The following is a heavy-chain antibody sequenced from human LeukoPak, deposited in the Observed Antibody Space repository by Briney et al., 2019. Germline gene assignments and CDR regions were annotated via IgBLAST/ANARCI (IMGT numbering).Heavy chain of an antibody. D-gene: IGHD6-19*01. Sequence: GGSLRLSCAASGFTFSSYLMSWVRQAPGKGLEWVANIKQDGSEKYYVDSVKGRFTISRDNAKNSLYLQMNSLRAEDTAVYYCASASSSGPYYLDYWGQGTLVTVSS. CDR2: IKQDGSEK. CDR3: ASASSSGPYYLDY. J-gene: IGHJ4*02. CDR1: GFTFSSYL. V-gene: IGHV3-7*01.